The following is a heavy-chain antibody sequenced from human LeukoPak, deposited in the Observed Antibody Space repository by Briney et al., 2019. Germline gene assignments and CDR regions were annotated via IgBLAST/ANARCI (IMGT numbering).Heavy chain of an antibody. V-gene: IGHV3-30*14. CDR3: ARVLYYYDSRGYRQFDY. D-gene: IGHD3-22*01. CDR2: ISYDGSNK. Sequence: GGSLRLSCAASGFTFSSYAMYWVRQAPGNGLEGVAVISYDGSNKNYADSVKGRFTISRDNSKNTLYLQMNSLRAEDTAVYYCARVLYYYDSRGYRQFDYWGQGTLVTVSS. J-gene: IGHJ4*02. CDR1: GFTFSSYA.